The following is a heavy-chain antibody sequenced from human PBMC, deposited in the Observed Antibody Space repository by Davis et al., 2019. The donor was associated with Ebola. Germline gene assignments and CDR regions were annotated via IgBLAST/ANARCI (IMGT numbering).Heavy chain of an antibody. CDR1: GGSISTSAW. CDR2: VFHTGRT. Sequence: SETLSPTCTLSGGSISTSAWWNWIRQAPGRRLEWIGAVFHTGRTNYNPSLESRVSISLDKSENQFSLTLTSMSAADTAIYYCVRDVRYGDACWYFDLWGHGTQVSVSS. J-gene: IGHJ2*01. D-gene: IGHD4-17*01. CDR3: VRDVRYGDACWYFDL. V-gene: IGHV4-4*02.